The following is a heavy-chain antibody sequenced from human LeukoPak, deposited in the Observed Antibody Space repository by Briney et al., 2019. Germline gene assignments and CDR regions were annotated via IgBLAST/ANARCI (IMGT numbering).Heavy chain of an antibody. CDR2: ISHDGSNK. CDR1: GFTFSTYA. Sequence: GGSLRLSCAASGFTFSTYALHWVRQAPGKGLEWVAVISHDGSNKYYADSVKGRFTISREDSKNTLYLQMDSLRAEDTAVYYCATGLAYGANFDSWGQGTLVTVSS. D-gene: IGHD4-17*01. V-gene: IGHV3-30-3*01. J-gene: IGHJ4*02. CDR3: ATGLAYGANFDS.